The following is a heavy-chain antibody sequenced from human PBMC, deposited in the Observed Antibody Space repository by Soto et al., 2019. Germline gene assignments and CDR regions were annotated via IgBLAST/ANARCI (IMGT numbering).Heavy chain of an antibody. Sequence: QITLRESGPTRVKPTQTLMLTCTFSGFSLTTRPVGVAWIRQPPGKALEWLAVIYWDDDKRYHPSLKSRLTTPKDTSNNPVVLTLAYIDPVDTATYFCAHRGDMHCNWDQGYLDHSGHGPLVTVSS. CDR3: AHRGDMHCNWDQGYLDH. V-gene: IGHV2-5*02. CDR2: IYWDDDK. CDR1: GFSLTTRPVG. J-gene: IGHJ4*01. D-gene: IGHD2-15*01.